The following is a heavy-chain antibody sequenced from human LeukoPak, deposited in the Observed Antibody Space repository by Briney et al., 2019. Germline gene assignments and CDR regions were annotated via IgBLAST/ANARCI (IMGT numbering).Heavy chain of an antibody. D-gene: IGHD4-17*01. Sequence: ASVNVSCKASGYTFTDYYIHWVRQAPGQGLEWMGWINPSSGGTNYAQKFQGRVTMTRDTSISTAYMEVSSLRSDDAAVYYCARTVTTRNGHWGQGTLVTVSS. CDR2: INPSSGGT. J-gene: IGHJ4*02. V-gene: IGHV1-2*02. CDR1: GYTFTDYY. CDR3: ARTVTTRNGH.